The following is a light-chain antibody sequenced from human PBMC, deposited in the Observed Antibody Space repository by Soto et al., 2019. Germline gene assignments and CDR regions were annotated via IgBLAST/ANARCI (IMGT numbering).Light chain of an antibody. CDR1: SGSVSTRYY. J-gene: IGLJ1*01. V-gene: IGLV8-61*01. CDR3: SSYTSSSTLYV. Sequence: QTVVTQEPSFSVSPGGTVTLTCGVSSGSVSTRYYPSWYQQTPGQAPRTLIYSTSTRSSGVPDRFSGSKSGNTASLTISGLQAEDEADYYCSSYTSSSTLYVFGTGTKLTVL. CDR2: STS.